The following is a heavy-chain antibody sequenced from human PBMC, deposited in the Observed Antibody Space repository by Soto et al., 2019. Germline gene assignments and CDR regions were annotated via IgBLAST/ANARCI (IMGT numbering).Heavy chain of an antibody. CDR3: ASSSGIAARKTTSAIALAFWFDP. Sequence: PSETLSLTCTVSGGSISSGGYYWSWIRQHPGKGLEWIGYIYYSGSTYYNPSLKSRVTISVDTSKNQFSLKLSSVTAADTAVYYCASSSGIAARKTTSAIALAFWFDPWGQGTLVTVSS. J-gene: IGHJ5*02. V-gene: IGHV4-31*03. CDR1: GGSISSGGYY. CDR2: IYYSGST. D-gene: IGHD6-6*01.